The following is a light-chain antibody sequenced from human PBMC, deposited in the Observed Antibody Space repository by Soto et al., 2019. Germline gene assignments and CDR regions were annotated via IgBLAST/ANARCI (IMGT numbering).Light chain of an antibody. CDR2: GTN. Sequence: QSVLTQPPSVSGAPGQKVTISCTGSSSNIGAGYDVHSYQQPPGTTPQLLIYGTNNRPSGVPDRISGSRSGTSASLAITGLQTEDEADYYCQSYGSSLSGSVLFGGGTKLTVL. CDR1: SSNIGAGYD. J-gene: IGLJ2*01. V-gene: IGLV1-40*01. CDR3: QSYGSSLSGSVL.